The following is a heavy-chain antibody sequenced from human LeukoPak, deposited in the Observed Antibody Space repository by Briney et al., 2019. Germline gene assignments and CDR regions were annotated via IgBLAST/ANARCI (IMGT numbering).Heavy chain of an antibody. CDR1: GYTFSSYG. V-gene: IGHV1-18*01. J-gene: IGHJ5*02. Sequence: ASVKVSCKASGYTFSSYGISWVRQAPGQGLEWMGWITVYNGNTNYLQKFQGRVTMTTDTSTSTAYMELRSLRSDDTAVYYCARPVYYDSSGTWFDPWGQGTLVTVSS. CDR2: ITVYNGNT. CDR3: ARPVYYDSSGTWFDP. D-gene: IGHD3-22*01.